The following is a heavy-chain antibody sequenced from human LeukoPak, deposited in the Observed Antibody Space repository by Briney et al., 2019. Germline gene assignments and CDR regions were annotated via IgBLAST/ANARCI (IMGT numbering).Heavy chain of an antibody. CDR3: ARERRRAGAAFDI. J-gene: IGHJ3*02. CDR2: IIPIFGIA. CDR1: GGTFSSYA. Sequence: GASVKVSCKASGGTFSSYAIGWVRQAPGQGLEWMGRIIPIFGIANYAQKFQGRVTITADKSTSTAYMELSSLRSEDTAVYYCARERRRAGAAFDIWGQGTMVTVSS. D-gene: IGHD2-21*01. V-gene: IGHV1-69*04.